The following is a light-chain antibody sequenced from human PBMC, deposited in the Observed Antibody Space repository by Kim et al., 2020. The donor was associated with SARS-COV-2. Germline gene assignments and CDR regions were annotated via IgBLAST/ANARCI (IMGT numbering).Light chain of an antibody. CDR1: SSTIGTRYG. J-gene: IGLJ2*01. V-gene: IGLV1-40*01. CDR3: QSYDLSLTLI. Sequence: QSVLTQPPPVSGAPGQRVTISCTGNSSTIGTRYGVHWYRHLPGTAPKLLIFSNTNRPSGVPDRFSGSLSGTTASLAITGLQAEDEADYYCQSYDLSLTLIFGGGTQLTVL. CDR2: SNT.